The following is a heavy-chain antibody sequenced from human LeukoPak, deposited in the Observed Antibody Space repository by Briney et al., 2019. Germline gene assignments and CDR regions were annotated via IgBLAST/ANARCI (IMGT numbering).Heavy chain of an antibody. J-gene: IGHJ4*02. CDR3: ARVTSLRRAAPFDH. CDR2: IIPIFGTA. Sequence: SVKVSCKASGGTFSSYAISWVRQAPGQGLEWMGGIIPIFGTANYAQKFQGRVTITADESTSTAYMELSSLRSEDTAVYYCARVTSLRRAAPFDHWGQGTLVTVSS. CDR1: GGTFSSYA. V-gene: IGHV1-69*13. D-gene: IGHD6-6*01.